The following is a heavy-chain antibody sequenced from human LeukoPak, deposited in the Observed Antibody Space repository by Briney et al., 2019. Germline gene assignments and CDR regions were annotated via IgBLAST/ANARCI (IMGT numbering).Heavy chain of an antibody. J-gene: IGHJ5*02. V-gene: IGHV4-39*07. CDR2: IYYSGST. D-gene: IGHD2-2*01. CDR3: ARDLWDIVVVPTFNWFDP. Sequence: SETLSLTCTVSGGSISSSSYYWSWIRQPPGKGLEWIGSIYYSGSTYYNPSLKSRVTISAGTSKNQFSLKLSSVTAADTAVYYCARDLWDIVVVPTFNWFDPWGQGALV. CDR1: GGSISSSSYY.